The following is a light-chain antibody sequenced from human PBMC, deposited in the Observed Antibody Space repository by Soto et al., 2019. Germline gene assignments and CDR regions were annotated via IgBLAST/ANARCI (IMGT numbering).Light chain of an antibody. J-gene: IGLJ1*01. CDR1: SSDVGGYNY. V-gene: IGLV2-14*01. CDR3: SSYTRTGSYV. Sequence: QSALTQPASVSGSPGQSITISCTGTSSDVGGYNYVAWYQQHPGKAPKVMIYEVTNRPSGVSNRFSGSKSGNTASLIISGLQAEDEADYYCSSYTRTGSYVFGTGTKLTVL. CDR2: EVT.